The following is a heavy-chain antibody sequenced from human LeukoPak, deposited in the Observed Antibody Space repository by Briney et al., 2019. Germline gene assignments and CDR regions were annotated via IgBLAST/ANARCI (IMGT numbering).Heavy chain of an antibody. CDR3: ARPRPEYSSSWYGMDV. CDR2: IYSGGST. Sequence: GGSLRLSCAASGFTVSRNYMSWVRQAPGKGLEWVSVIYSGGSTYYVDSVKGRFTISRDNSKNTLYLQMNSLRAEDTAVYYCARPRPEYSSSWYGMDVWGQGTTVTVSS. V-gene: IGHV3-53*01. D-gene: IGHD6-13*01. CDR1: GFTVSRNY. J-gene: IGHJ6*02.